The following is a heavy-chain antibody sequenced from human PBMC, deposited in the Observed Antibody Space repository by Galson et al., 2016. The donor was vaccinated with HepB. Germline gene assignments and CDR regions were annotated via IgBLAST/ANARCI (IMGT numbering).Heavy chain of an antibody. V-gene: IGHV4-59*01. J-gene: IGHJ4*02. D-gene: IGHD6-19*01. CDR2: IYHTGST. CDR3: ARVYSSDWYSSFDS. CDR1: GASMNRFY. Sequence: SETLSLTCTVSGASMNRFYWSWIRQPPGKGLEWIGYIYHTGSTNYNPSVKSRVTISVDMSKNQFSLKLTSMTAADTAVYDCARVYSSDWYSSFDSWGQGSLVTVSS.